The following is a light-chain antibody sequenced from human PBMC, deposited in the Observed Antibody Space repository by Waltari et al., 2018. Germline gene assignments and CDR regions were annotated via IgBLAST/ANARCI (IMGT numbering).Light chain of an antibody. V-gene: IGKV3-20*01. CDR1: QRVTRA. CDR3: QHYLRLPVT. J-gene: IGKJ1*01. CDR2: GAS. Sequence: EIVLTQSPGTLSLSPGESATLSCRTSQRVTRALAWDQQKPGQAPRLLIYGASNRATGIPDRFSGSGSGTDFSLTISSLEPEDFAVYYCQHYLRLPVTFGQGTKVEVK.